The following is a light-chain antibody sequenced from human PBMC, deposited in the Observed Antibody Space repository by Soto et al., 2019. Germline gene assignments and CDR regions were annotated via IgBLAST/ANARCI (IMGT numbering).Light chain of an antibody. J-gene: IGKJ1*01. CDR2: GAS. CDR1: QSVSSD. Sequence: ELVLTQSPGTMSLSSGESATRXXRASQSVSSDLAWYQQKPGQAPRLXIYGASTRATGIPARFSGSGAGTEFTLIISSLQPEDFAVYFCQQYNNWPWTFGQGTKVDIK. CDR3: QQYNNWPWT. V-gene: IGKV3-15*01.